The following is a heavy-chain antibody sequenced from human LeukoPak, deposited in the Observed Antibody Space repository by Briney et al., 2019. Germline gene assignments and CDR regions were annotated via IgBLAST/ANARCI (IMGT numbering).Heavy chain of an antibody. J-gene: IGHJ4*02. D-gene: IGHD2/OR15-2a*01. V-gene: IGHV1-18*01. Sequence: ASVSVSYKPSVYTFNNFGINWVRQAPGQGLEWMGWISVNNGNPNYGQKFQGRFTVTTDSSTSTAYMELRNLRFDDTAVYYCARDGNSTDDYWGQGTLVTVST. CDR3: ARDGNSTDDY. CDR1: VYTFNNFG. CDR2: ISVNNGNP.